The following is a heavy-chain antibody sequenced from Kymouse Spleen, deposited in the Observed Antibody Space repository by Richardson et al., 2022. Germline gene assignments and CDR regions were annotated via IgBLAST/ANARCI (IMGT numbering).Heavy chain of an antibody. J-gene: IGHJ4*02. Sequence: QVQLVESGGGVVQPGRSLRLSCAASGFTFSSYGMHWVRQAPGKGLEWVAVIWYDGSNKYYADSVKGRFTISRDNSKNTLYLQMNSLRAEDTAVYYCARDVRDNWNHFDYWGQGTLVTVSS. V-gene: IGHV3-33*01. CDR1: GFTFSSYG. D-gene: IGHD1-20*01,IGHD1-7*01. CDR3: ARDVRDNWNHFDY. CDR2: IWYDGSNK.